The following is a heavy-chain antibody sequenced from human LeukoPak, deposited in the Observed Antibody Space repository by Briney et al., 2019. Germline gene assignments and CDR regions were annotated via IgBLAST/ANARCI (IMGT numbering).Heavy chain of an antibody. D-gene: IGHD2-21*02. Sequence: GGSLRLSCGACGFTFSDYAMSWVRQAPGKGLESLSVISGGSSGSTYYADSVTGRFTVSRDNSKNTVNLQMNNLRVDETAIYYCAKDHANTPVVTNWGQGILVSVPS. CDR2: ISGGSSGST. CDR1: GFTFSDYA. CDR3: AKDHANTPVVTN. V-gene: IGHV3-23*01. J-gene: IGHJ4*02.